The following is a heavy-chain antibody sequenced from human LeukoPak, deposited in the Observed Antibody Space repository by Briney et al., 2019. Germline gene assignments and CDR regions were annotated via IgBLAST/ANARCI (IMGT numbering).Heavy chain of an antibody. CDR3: AKDRLGIAAAFDY. D-gene: IGHD6-13*01. CDR2: ISGSGGST. CDR1: GFTFSSYA. Sequence: GGSLRLSCSASGFTFSSYAMSWVRQAPGKGLEWVSAISGSGGSTYYADSVKGRFTISRDKSKNTLYLQMNSLRAEDTAVYYCAKDRLGIAAAFDYWGQGTLVTVSS. V-gene: IGHV3-23*01. J-gene: IGHJ4*02.